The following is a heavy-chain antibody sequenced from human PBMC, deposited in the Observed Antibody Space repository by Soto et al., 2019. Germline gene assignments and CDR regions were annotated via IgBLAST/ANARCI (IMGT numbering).Heavy chain of an antibody. V-gene: IGHV3-74*01. CDR1: GLSFNIYW. Sequence: DVQLVESGGGVVQPGGSLRLSCAASGLSFNIYWMHWVRQVPGKGLVWLARINSDGSHTIYVDSVKGRFTISRDNAKNTVFLQMDSLRDEDTVVYYCAGGMAGLDVWAQVTTDSVS. CDR3: AGGMAGLDV. CDR2: INSDGSHT. J-gene: IGHJ6*02.